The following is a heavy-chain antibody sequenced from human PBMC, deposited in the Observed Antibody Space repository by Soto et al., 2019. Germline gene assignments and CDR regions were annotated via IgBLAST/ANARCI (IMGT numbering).Heavy chain of an antibody. Sequence: GASVKVSCKASGYTFTTYTIHWVRQAPGQRLEWMGWINTGNGDTKYSQNFEARATFTRDTSANTVYVELSSLRSDDTAVYYCAGDPGQMTTIRAYYFDYWGQGTLVTVSS. D-gene: IGHD4-4*01. CDR3: AGDPGQMTTIRAYYFDY. J-gene: IGHJ4*02. V-gene: IGHV1-3*04. CDR2: INTGNGDT. CDR1: GYTFTTYT.